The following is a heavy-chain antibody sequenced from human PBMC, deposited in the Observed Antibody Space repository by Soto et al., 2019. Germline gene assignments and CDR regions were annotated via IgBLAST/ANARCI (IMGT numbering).Heavy chain of an antibody. CDR1: GYTFTSYY. CDR3: ARDVVVPAADYYYYGMDV. V-gene: IGHV1-46*01. D-gene: IGHD2-2*01. CDR2: INPSGGST. Sequence: ASVKVSCKASGYTFTSYYMHWVRQAPGQGLEWMGIINPSGGSTSYAQKFQGRVTMTRDTSTSTVYMELSSLRSEDTAVYYCARDVVVPAADYYYYGMDVWGQGTTVTVSS. J-gene: IGHJ6*02.